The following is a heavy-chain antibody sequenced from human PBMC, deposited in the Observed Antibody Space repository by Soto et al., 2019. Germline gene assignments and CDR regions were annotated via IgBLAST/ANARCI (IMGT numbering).Heavy chain of an antibody. CDR2: ITGSGGGT. Sequence: EVQLLESGGGLVQPGGSLRLSCAASGFMFSNYAMGWVRQAPGRGLEWVSAITGSGGGTYYADSVKGRVTVSRDNSKNPLDLKMHRLSAEETAIFSCAKWDTHGIIPTTIGGNYDYYDMDVLGQGTRVTVSS. D-gene: IGHD1-26*01. CDR1: GFMFSNYA. CDR3: AKWDTHGIIPTTIGGNYDYYDMDV. J-gene: IGHJ6*02. V-gene: IGHV3-23*01.